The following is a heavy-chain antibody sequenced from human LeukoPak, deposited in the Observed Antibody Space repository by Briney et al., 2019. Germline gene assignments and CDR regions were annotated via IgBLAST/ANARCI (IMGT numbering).Heavy chain of an antibody. CDR3: AKGLYDYALDV. CDR1: GFTFSSYW. J-gene: IGHJ6*02. CDR2: IKQDGSEK. Sequence: PGGSLRLSCAASGFTFSSYWMSWVRQAPGKGLEWVANIKQDGSEKYYVDSVKGRFTISRDNAKNSPYLQMNSLRAEDTAVYYCAKGLYDYALDVWGQGTAVTVSS. V-gene: IGHV3-7*01.